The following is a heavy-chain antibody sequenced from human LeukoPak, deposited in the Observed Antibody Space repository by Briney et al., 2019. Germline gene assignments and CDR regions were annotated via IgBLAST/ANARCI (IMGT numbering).Heavy chain of an antibody. Sequence: ASVKVSCKASGYTFTGYYMHWVRQAPGQGLEWMGWINPNSGGTNYAQKFQGRVTMTRDTSISTAYMELSRLRSDDTAVYYCAAGKIFRYYYGMDVWGQGTTVTVSS. CDR1: GYTFTGYY. CDR3: AAGKIFRYYYGMDV. CDR2: INPNSGGT. J-gene: IGHJ6*02. D-gene: IGHD2-15*01. V-gene: IGHV1-2*02.